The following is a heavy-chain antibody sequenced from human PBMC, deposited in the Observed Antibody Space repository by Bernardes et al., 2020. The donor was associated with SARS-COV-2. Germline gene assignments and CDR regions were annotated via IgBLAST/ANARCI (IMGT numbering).Heavy chain of an antibody. CDR3: ARQSSFVAASGIDY. D-gene: IGHD3-3*02. CDR2: IYPRDSDT. Sequence: GESLKIYCKVSGFDFTNYWIGWVRQMPGNVLEWMGIIYPRDSDTRYSPSFQGQVTISADKSITTAYLQWSSLKASDTAMYYCARQSSFVAASGIDYWGQGTLVAVSS. CDR1: GFDFTNYW. J-gene: IGHJ4*02. V-gene: IGHV5-51*01.